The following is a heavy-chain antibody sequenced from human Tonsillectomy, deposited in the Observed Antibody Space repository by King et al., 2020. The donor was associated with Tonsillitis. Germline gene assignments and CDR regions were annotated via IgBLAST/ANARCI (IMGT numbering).Heavy chain of an antibody. CDR1: GYTFTTFG. CDR3: ARDFGDFYFDY. Sequence: QLVQSGAEVKKPGASVKVSCKASGYTFTTFGITWVRQAPGQGLEWMGWISAYNGNTICAQKFQGRVTMTTDTSTSTAYMELRSLRYDDTAVFYCARDFGDFYFDYWGQGTLVTVSS. D-gene: IGHD3-10*01. CDR2: ISAYNGNT. V-gene: IGHV1-18*01. J-gene: IGHJ4*02.